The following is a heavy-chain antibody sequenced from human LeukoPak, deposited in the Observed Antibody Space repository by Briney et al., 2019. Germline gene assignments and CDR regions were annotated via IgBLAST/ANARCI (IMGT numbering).Heavy chain of an antibody. CDR2: ISSSSSYI. J-gene: IGHJ4*02. V-gene: IGHV3-21*01. CDR3: AKGYGGAGFDY. D-gene: IGHD4-23*01. Sequence: GGSLRLSCAASEFSVSDSYMSWVRQAPGKGLEWVSSISSSSSYIYYADSVKGRFTISRDNAKNSLYLQMNSLRAEDTAVYYCAKGYGGAGFDYWGQGTLVTVSS. CDR1: EFSVSDSY.